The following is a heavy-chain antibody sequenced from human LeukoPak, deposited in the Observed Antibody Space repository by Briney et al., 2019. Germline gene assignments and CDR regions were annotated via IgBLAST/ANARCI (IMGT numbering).Heavy chain of an antibody. CDR2: IYHSGST. CDR1: GGSISSGGYY. Sequence: PSETLSLTCTVSGGSISSGGYYWSWIRQPPGKGLEWIGYIYHSGSTYYNPSLKSRVTISVDRSKNQFSLKLSSVTAADTAVYYCARGEYTLAAPMDVWGKGTTVTVSS. V-gene: IGHV4-30-2*01. D-gene: IGHD6-13*01. CDR3: ARGEYTLAAPMDV. J-gene: IGHJ6*03.